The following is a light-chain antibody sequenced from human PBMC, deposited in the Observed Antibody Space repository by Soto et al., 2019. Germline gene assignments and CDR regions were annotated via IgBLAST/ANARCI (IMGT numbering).Light chain of an antibody. CDR3: QQRSNWPWT. J-gene: IGKJ1*01. CDR2: DAS. Sequence: EIVLTQSPGTLSFSPGERATLSCRASQSVSSYLAWYQQKPGQAPRLLIYDASNRATGIPARFSGSGSGTDFTLTISSLEPEDFAVYYCQQRSNWPWTFGQGTKVEIK. CDR1: QSVSSY. V-gene: IGKV3-11*01.